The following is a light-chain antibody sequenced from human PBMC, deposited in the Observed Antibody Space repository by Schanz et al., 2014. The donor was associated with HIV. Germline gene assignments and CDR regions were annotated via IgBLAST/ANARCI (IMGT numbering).Light chain of an antibody. V-gene: IGKV3-20*01. CDR3: QHYGDSRGT. Sequence: ETVLTQSPGTLSLSPGERATLSCRASQSVSSNYLAWYQQKPSQAPRLLIYAASSRATGIPDRFSGSGSGTDFTLTISRLEPEDFAVYYCQHYGDSRGTFGGGTKVDFK. CDR1: QSVSSNY. J-gene: IGKJ4*01. CDR2: AAS.